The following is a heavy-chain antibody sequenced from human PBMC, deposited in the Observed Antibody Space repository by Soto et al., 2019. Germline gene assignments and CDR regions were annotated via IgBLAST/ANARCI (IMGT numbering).Heavy chain of an antibody. D-gene: IGHD3-16*01. CDR2: LTETGGST. Sequence: GGSLRLSCAASGFTFSSYAMAWVRQAPGKGLEWVSALTETGGSTYYAASVKGRFTISRDNSRSTLYLQMDRLRVDDTAAYYCAKIKGAITFLHFDNWGQGTLVTVSS. CDR1: GFTFSSYA. CDR3: AKIKGAITFLHFDN. J-gene: IGHJ4*02. V-gene: IGHV3-23*01.